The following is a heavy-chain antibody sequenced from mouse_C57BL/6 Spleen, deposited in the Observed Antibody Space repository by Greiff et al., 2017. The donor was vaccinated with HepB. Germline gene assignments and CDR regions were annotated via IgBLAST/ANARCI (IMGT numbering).Heavy chain of an antibody. D-gene: IGHD1-1*01. J-gene: IGHJ3*01. Sequence: EVMLVESEGGLVQPGSSMKLSCTASGFTFSDYYMAWVRQVPEKGLEWVANINYDGSSTYYLDSLKSRFIISRDNAKNILYLQMSSLKSEDTATYYCAREGGYYGSSSFAYWGQGTLVTVSA. CDR1: GFTFSDYY. V-gene: IGHV5-16*01. CDR2: INYDGSST. CDR3: AREGGYYGSSSFAY.